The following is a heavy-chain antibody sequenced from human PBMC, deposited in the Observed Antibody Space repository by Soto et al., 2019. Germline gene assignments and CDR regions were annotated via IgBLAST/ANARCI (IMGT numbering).Heavy chain of an antibody. V-gene: IGHV3-33*01. D-gene: IGHD5-18*01. Sequence: PGGSLRLSCAASGFTFSSYGMHWVRQAPGKGLEWVAVIWYDGSNKYYADSVKGRFTISRDNSKNTLYLQMNSLRAEDTAAYYCARGGSIQLWLLDVWGKGTTVTVSS. CDR1: GFTFSSYG. CDR2: IWYDGSNK. J-gene: IGHJ6*04. CDR3: ARGGSIQLWLLDV.